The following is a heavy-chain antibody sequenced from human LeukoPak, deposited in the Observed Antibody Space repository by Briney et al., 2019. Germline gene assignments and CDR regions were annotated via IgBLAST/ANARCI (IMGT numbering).Heavy chain of an antibody. Sequence: SETLSLTCTVSGGSISTSSYYWGWIRQPPWKGLEWIANIYYSGSTHYNPSLNSRITISVDTSNNQFSLRLSSVTAADTAVYFCARRGGTLAGNYFDSWGQGTLVTVSS. CDR1: GGSISTSSYY. CDR3: ARRGGTLAGNYFDS. J-gene: IGHJ4*02. D-gene: IGHD6-19*01. CDR2: IYYSGST. V-gene: IGHV4-39*01.